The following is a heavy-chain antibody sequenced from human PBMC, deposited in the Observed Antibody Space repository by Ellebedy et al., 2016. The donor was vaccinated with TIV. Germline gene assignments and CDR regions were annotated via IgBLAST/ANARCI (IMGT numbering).Heavy chain of an antibody. D-gene: IGHD2-2*01. CDR2: IYSSGTT. CDR1: GGSINNRY. Sequence: MPSETLSLTCTVSGGSINNRYWSWVRQVAGKGLEWIGRIYSSGTTNYSHSLNTRVTMSVDTSKNQFSLRLTSVTTADTALYYCARWFDASDNDAFDIWGQGRVVIVSS. J-gene: IGHJ3*02. V-gene: IGHV4-4*07. CDR3: ARWFDASDNDAFDI.